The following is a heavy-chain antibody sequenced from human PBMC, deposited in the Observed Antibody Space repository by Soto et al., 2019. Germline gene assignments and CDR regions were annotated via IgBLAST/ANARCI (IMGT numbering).Heavy chain of an antibody. CDR1: GYTFSNHW. CDR2: IYPGDSEI. CDR3: ARQFQFRNGMDV. V-gene: IGHV5-51*01. Sequence: EVQLVQSGAEVKKPGESLKISCKGSGYTFSNHWIGWVRQMPGKGLEWMGIIYPGDSEIRYSPTFQGQVNISVDKSVSTAYLEWSSLKASDTATYYCARQFQFRNGMDVWGQGTTVSVSS. J-gene: IGHJ6*02.